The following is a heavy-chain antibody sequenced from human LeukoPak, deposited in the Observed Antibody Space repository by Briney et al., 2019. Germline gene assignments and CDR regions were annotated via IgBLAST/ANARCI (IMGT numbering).Heavy chain of an antibody. CDR1: GGSVSSGSYY. Sequence: SETLSLTCTVSGGSVSSGSYYWSWIRQPPGKGLEWIGYIYYCGSTNYNPSLKSRVTISVDTSKNQFSLKLSSVTAADTAVYYCARRGYCSSTSCLGLIDYWGQGTLVTVSS. V-gene: IGHV4-61*01. J-gene: IGHJ4*02. CDR2: IYYCGST. D-gene: IGHD2-2*01. CDR3: ARRGYCSSTSCLGLIDY.